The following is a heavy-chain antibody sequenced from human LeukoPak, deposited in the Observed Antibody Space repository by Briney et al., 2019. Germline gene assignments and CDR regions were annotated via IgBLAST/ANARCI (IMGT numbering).Heavy chain of an antibody. J-gene: IGHJ4*02. CDR3: AKRDLGY. CDR1: GFTFSTYA. Sequence: GGSLRLSCAASGFTFSTYAMSWVRQAPGKGLGWVSTISSSGGSTYYADSVKGRFTISRDNSKNTVFLQMNSLRAEDTAVYYCAKRDLGYWGQGTLVTVSS. CDR2: ISSSGGST. V-gene: IGHV3-23*01.